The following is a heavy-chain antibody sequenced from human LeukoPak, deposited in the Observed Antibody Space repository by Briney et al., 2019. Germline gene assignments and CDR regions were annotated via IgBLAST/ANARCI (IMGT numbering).Heavy chain of an antibody. D-gene: IGHD3-22*01. CDR2: INGDGSST. Sequence: GGSLRLSCAASGFKFSRYWMYWVRQGPGKGLVWVSRINGDGSSTSYADSVKGRFTISRDNAGNTVYVQLNSLRAEDTAAYYCARGRYDSSGFHDALDVWGQGTMVTVSP. CDR1: GFKFSRYW. CDR3: ARGRYDSSGFHDALDV. J-gene: IGHJ3*01. V-gene: IGHV3-74*01.